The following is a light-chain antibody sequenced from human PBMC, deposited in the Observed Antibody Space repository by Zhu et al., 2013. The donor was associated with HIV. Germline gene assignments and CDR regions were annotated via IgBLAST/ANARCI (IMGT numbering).Light chain of an antibody. Sequence: SYELTQPPSVSVSAGQTATITCSAPKLGDEYVNWYQQKPGQSPVLVIYQDDKRPSGIPERFSGSNSGNTATLTISGTQTLDEADYYCQAWDSGTVVFGGGTKLTVL. CDR1: KLGDEY. V-gene: IGLV3-1*01. CDR2: QDD. CDR3: QAWDSGTVV. J-gene: IGLJ2*01.